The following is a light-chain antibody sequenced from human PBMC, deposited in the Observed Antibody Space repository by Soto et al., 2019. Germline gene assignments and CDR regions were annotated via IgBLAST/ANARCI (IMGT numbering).Light chain of an antibody. Sequence: EIVMTQSPATLSVSPGERATLSCRASQSVGRNLAWYQQKPGQAPRLLIYGASTRATGIPARFSGGGSGTEFTLTISSLQSEDFAVYYCQHYDNWSTFGQGTRLEIK. CDR2: GAS. CDR1: QSVGRN. CDR3: QHYDNWST. J-gene: IGKJ5*01. V-gene: IGKV3-15*01.